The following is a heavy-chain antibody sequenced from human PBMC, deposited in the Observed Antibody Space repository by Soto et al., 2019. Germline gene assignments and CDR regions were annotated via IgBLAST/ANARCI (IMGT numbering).Heavy chain of an antibody. CDR2: IYYSGST. Sequence: SETLSLTCTVSGGSISSGGYYWSWIRQHPGKGLEWIGYIYYSGSTYYNPSLKSRVTISVDTSKNQFSLKLSSVTAADTAVYYCARATCYDFWSGEIYYYYGMDVWGQGTTVTVPS. J-gene: IGHJ6*02. CDR3: ARATCYDFWSGEIYYYYGMDV. CDR1: GGSISSGGYY. D-gene: IGHD3-3*01. V-gene: IGHV4-31*03.